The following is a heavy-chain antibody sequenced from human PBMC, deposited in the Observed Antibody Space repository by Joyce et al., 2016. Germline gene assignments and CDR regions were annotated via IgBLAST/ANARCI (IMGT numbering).Heavy chain of an antibody. V-gene: IGHV3-43*01. Sequence: EVQLVESGGVVVQPGGSLRLSCAAPGFILDGYTMHWVRQVPGKGLGWVSLISWDGGATSYADSVKGRFTISRDNSKNALYLQMNSLRSEDTALYYCAKDIGSSGYWWGLDVWGQGTTVTVSS. D-gene: IGHD3-22*01. J-gene: IGHJ6*02. CDR2: ISWDGGAT. CDR3: AKDIGSSGYWWGLDV. CDR1: GFILDGYT.